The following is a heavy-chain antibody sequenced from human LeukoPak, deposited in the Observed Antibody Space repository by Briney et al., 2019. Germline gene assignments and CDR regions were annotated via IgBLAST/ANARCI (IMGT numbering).Heavy chain of an antibody. D-gene: IGHD6-13*01. J-gene: IGHJ4*02. CDR1: GGSISSSSYY. V-gene: IGHV4-39*07. CDR3: ARALVSSSWPRGYFDY. Sequence: SETLSLTCTVSGGSISSSSYYWGWIRQPPGKGLEWIGSIYYSGSTYYNPSLKSRVTISVDTSKNQFSLKLSSVTAADTAVYYCARALVSSSWPRGYFDYWGQGTLVTVSS. CDR2: IYYSGST.